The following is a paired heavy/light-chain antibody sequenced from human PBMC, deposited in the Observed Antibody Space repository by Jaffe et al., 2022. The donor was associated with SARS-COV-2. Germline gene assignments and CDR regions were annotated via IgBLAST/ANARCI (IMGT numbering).Heavy chain of an antibody. CDR1: GFTFSSYG. D-gene: IGHD6-6*01. Sequence: QVQLVESGGGVVQPGRSLRLSCAASGFTFSSYGMHWVRQAPGQGLEWVALISYDGSNDYYADSVKGRFTISRDNSKNTVYLQMNSLRAEDTAVYYCAKLGATRPDDYWGQGTLVTVSS. J-gene: IGHJ4*02. CDR3: AKLGATRPDDY. CDR2: ISYDGSND. V-gene: IGHV3-30*18.
Light chain of an antibody. CDR3: QQYGSSPYT. J-gene: IGKJ2*01. CDR2: GAS. CDR1: QSVSSSY. V-gene: IGKV3-20*01. Sequence: EIVLTQSPGTLSLSPGERATLSCRASQSVSSSYLTWYQQNPGQAPRLLIYGASSRATGIPDRFSGSGSGTDFTLTISRLEPEDFAVYYCQQYGSSPYTFGQGTKLEIK.